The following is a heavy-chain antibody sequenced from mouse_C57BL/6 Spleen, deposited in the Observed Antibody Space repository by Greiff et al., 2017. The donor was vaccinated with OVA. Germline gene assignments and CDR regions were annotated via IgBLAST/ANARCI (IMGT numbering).Heavy chain of an antibody. Sequence: QVQLQQPGAELVKPGASVKLSCKASGYTFTSYWMQWVKQRPGQGLEWIGEIDPSDSYTNYNQKFKGKGTLTVDTSSSTAYMQLSSLTSEDSAVYYCARRRTTVVGDYAMDYWGQGTSVTVSS. CDR2: IDPSDSYT. CDR3: ARRRTTVVGDYAMDY. J-gene: IGHJ4*01. D-gene: IGHD1-1*01. CDR1: GYTFTSYW. V-gene: IGHV1-50*01.